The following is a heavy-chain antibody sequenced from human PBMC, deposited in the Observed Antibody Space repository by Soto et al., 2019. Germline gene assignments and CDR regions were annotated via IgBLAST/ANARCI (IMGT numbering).Heavy chain of an antibody. CDR2: ISDGGGSA. CDR3: AREGEFWRGYPNYVDH. D-gene: IGHD3-3*01. Sequence: EAKLLDSGGGLVQPGGSLRISCVVSGFTFDAYGMNWIRQAPGKGLEWVSCISDGGGSAFYADSVRGRFTISRDASKKTVYLEMTSLIPEDTALYYCAREGEFWRGYPNYVDHWGRGTLVTVSS. V-gene: IGHV3-23*01. J-gene: IGHJ4*02. CDR1: GFTFDAYG.